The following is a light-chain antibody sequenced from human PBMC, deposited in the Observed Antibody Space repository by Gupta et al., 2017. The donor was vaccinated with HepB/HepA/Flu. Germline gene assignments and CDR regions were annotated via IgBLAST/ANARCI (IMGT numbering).Light chain of an antibody. Sequence: DIQLTQSPSTLSASVGDRVTITCRASQSISDWFAWYQQKPGKAPTLLIYRASTIESGVPSRFSGSGSGTEFTLTISSLQPDDFATYYCQEVSSSSWTFGQGTKVEIK. CDR1: QSISDW. CDR3: QEVSSSSWT. J-gene: IGKJ1*01. CDR2: RAS. V-gene: IGKV1-5*03.